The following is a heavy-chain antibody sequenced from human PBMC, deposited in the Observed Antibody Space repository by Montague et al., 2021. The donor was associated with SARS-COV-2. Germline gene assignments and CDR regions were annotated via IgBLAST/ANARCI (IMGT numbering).Heavy chain of an antibody. CDR1: GDSVFPNSAA. V-gene: IGHV6-1*01. Sequence: CAISGDSVFPNSAAWGWFRPSLSRGLELLGWTFLRSKWYLDYAVAVKGRITINADTSRNQFSLQLNSVTPEDTAVYYCARAPYSSGFYGMDVWGQGTTVTVS. CDR2: TFLRSKWYL. D-gene: IGHD3-22*01. J-gene: IGHJ6*02. CDR3: ARAPYSSGFYGMDV.